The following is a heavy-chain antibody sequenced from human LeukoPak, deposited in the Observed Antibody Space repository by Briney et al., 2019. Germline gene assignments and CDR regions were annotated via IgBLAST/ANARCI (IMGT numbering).Heavy chain of an antibody. CDR2: ISYSGST. Sequence: SETLSLTCTVSGGSISSGGYYWSWIRQHPGKGLEWIGYISYSGSTFYNPSLRSRVTISLDTSKNQFSLKLYSVTAADTAVYYCATVAGYGANRYFDLWGRGTLVTVSS. J-gene: IGHJ2*01. D-gene: IGHD5-12*01. CDR3: ATVAGYGANRYFDL. V-gene: IGHV4-31*03. CDR1: GGSISSGGYY.